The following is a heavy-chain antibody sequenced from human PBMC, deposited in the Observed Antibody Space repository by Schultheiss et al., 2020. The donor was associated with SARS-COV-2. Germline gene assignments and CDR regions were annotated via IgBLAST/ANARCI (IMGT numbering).Heavy chain of an antibody. J-gene: IGHJ5*02. CDR1: GGSISSSSYY. CDR3: AAREWRYCSSTRCYWFDP. D-gene: IGHD2-2*01. V-gene: IGHV4-39*07. CDR2: IYYSGST. Sequence: SETLSLTCTVSGGSISSSSYYWGWIRQPPGKGLEWIGSIYYSGSTNYNPSLKSRVTISVDASKNQFSLKLSSVTAADTAVYYCAAREWRYCSSTRCYWFDPWGQGTLVTVSS.